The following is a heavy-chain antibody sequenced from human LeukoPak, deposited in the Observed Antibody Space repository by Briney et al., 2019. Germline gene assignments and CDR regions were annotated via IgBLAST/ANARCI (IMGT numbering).Heavy chain of an antibody. CDR1: GFTLSSYE. D-gene: IGHD2-21*02. CDR3: ARELPREVTLDY. Sequence: GGTLRLSCAASGFTLSSYEMHWVRQAPGKGLVWVSRINADGSRTGYADSVKGRFTISRDNAKNTLYLQMNSLRAEDTAIYYCARELPREVTLDYWGQGTLVTVSS. J-gene: IGHJ4*02. CDR2: INADGSRT. V-gene: IGHV3-74*01.